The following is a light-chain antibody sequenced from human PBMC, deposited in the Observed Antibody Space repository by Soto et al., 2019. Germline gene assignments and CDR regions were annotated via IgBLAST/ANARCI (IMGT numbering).Light chain of an antibody. CDR3: SSYSRTSVYV. Sequence: QSALTQPASVSGSPGQSITISCTGTSSDVGGYIYVSWYQQHPGKAPKLMIYEVSNRPSGVSNRFSGSKSGNTASLTISGLQAEDEADYYCSSYSRTSVYVFGTGTKLTVL. CDR1: SSDVGGYIY. J-gene: IGLJ1*01. V-gene: IGLV2-14*01. CDR2: EVS.